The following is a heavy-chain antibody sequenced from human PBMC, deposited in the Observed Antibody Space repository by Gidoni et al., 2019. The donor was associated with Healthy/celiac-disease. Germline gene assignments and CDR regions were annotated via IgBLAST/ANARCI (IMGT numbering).Heavy chain of an antibody. Sequence: EVQLVESGGGLVQPGGSLRLSCAASGFTVSSNYMSWVRQAPGKGLEWVSVIYSGGSTYYADSVKGRFTISRDNSKNTLYLQMNSLRAEDTAVYYCARDGPYYYGSETVPDGGYWGQGTLVTVSS. CDR3: ARDGPYYYGSETVPDGGY. CDR1: GFTVSSNY. CDR2: IYSGGST. D-gene: IGHD3-10*01. V-gene: IGHV3-66*02. J-gene: IGHJ4*02.